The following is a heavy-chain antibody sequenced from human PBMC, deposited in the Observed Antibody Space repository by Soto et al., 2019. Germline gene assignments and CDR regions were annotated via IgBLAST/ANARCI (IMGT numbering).Heavy chain of an antibody. CDR1: GGSISSTTYY. CDR3: ARTGGYGSESYQDY. D-gene: IGHD3-10*01. V-gene: IGHV4-39*01. CDR2: IYYSGRT. Sequence: PSETLSLTCSVSGGSISSTTYYWGWIRQPPGKGLEWIGSIYYSGRTYYHPSLKSRVTITVDTSKNQFSLKLSSVTAADTAVYYCARTGGYGSESYQDYWGQGTLVTVSS. J-gene: IGHJ4*02.